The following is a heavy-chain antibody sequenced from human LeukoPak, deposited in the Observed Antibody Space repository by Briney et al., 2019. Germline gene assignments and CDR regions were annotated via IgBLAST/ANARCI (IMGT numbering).Heavy chain of an antibody. CDR3: AKDNPPIVVAATSAERCPDY. CDR2: ISWNSGSI. CDR1: GFTFDDYA. J-gene: IGHJ4*02. D-gene: IGHD2-15*01. Sequence: SLRLSCAASGFTFDDYAMHWVRQAPGKGLEWVSGISWNSGSIGYADSVKGRFTISRDNAKNSLYLQMNSLRAEDTALYYCAKDNPPIVVAATSAERCPDYWGQGTLVTVSS. V-gene: IGHV3-9*01.